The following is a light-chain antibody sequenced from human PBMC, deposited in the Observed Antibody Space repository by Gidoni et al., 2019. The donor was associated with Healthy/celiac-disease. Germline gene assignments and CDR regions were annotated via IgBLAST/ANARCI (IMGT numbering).Light chain of an antibody. CDR3: QQKT. CDR2: GAS. V-gene: IGKV3-20*01. J-gene: IGKJ1*01. Sequence: EIVLTQSPGTLSLSPGERATLSCRASQSVSSSYLAWYQQKPGQAPRLLIYGASSRATGIPDRFSGSGSGTDVTLTISRLEPEDFAVYYCQQKTFGQGTKVEIK. CDR1: QSVSSSY.